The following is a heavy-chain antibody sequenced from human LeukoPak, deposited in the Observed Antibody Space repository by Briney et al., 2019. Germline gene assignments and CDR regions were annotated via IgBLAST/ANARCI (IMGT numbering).Heavy chain of an antibody. V-gene: IGHV4-39*07. CDR2: IYYSGNT. D-gene: IGHD1-1*01. Sequence: KPSETLSLTCSISDTSISNYYWGWIRQPPGKGLEWIGSIYYSGNTYYNPSLKSRVTISVDTSKNQFSLRLSSVTAADTAVYYCARPNWNDLHFDYWGQGTLVTVSS. CDR1: DTSISNYY. J-gene: IGHJ4*02. CDR3: ARPNWNDLHFDY.